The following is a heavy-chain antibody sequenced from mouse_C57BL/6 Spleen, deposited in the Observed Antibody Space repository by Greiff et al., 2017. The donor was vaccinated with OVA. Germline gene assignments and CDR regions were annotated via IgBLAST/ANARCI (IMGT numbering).Heavy chain of an antibody. J-gene: IGHJ2*01. V-gene: IGHV1-76*01. Sequence: VQLQQSGAELVRPGASVKLSCKASGYTFTDYYINWVKQRPGQGLEWIARIYPGSGNTYYNEKFKGKATLTAEKSSSTAYMQLSSLTSEDSAVYFCARHLYYDYGYFDYWGQGTTLTVSS. CDR2: IYPGSGNT. CDR3: ARHLYYDYGYFDY. D-gene: IGHD2-4*01. CDR1: GYTFTDYY.